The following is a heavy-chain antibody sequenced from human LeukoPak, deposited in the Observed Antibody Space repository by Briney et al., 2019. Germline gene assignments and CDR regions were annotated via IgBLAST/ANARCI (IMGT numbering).Heavy chain of an antibody. J-gene: IGHJ4*02. CDR1: GLTFSSYA. D-gene: IGHD5-18*01. Sequence: GRSLRLSCAASGLTFSSYAMHWVRQAPGKGLEWVAVISYDGSNKYYAGSVKGRFTISRDNSKNTLYLQMNSLRAEDTAVYYCARDRVDTAMEYYFYYWVQGTLATVSS. CDR3: ARDRVDTAMEYYFYY. V-gene: IGHV3-30*04. CDR2: ISYDGSNK.